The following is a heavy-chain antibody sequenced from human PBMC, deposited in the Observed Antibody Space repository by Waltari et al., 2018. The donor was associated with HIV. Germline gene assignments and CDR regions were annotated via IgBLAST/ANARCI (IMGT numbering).Heavy chain of an antibody. D-gene: IGHD4-17*01. V-gene: IGHV1-18*04. Sequence: QAQLVQSGAQVKKHGASVKVSCKASGSPFTTYGIPWVRQAPGQGLEWLGWIGTYNGNADFAPKTQVRIHLTIDTSTSTAYMELTSLRSDDTAVYYCARSHCAVTSCGSIDYWGQGTLVTVSS. J-gene: IGHJ4*02. CDR2: IGTYNGNA. CDR1: GSPFTTYG. CDR3: ARSHCAVTSCGSIDY.